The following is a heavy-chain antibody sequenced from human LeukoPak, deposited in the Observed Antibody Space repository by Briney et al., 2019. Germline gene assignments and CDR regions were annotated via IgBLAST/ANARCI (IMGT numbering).Heavy chain of an antibody. CDR3: ARTYGSGSLDY. Sequence: GGSLRLSCAASGFTFSDNYMTWVRQAPGGGLEWLSYISGRGEAIFYAGSVQGRFTISRDNATTSIYLQMNGLTAEDTAVYYCARTYGSGSLDYGGQGTLVTVSS. CDR2: ISGRGEAI. V-gene: IGHV3-11*04. D-gene: IGHD2-15*01. CDR1: GFTFSDNY. J-gene: IGHJ4*02.